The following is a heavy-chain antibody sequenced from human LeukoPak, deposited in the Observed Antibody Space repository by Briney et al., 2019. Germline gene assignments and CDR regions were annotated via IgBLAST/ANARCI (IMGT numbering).Heavy chain of an antibody. J-gene: IGHJ5*02. V-gene: IGHV4-61*02. CDR2: IYISGST. CDR3: ARGQQLVLDWFDP. CDR1: GGSISSGSYY. D-gene: IGHD6-13*01. Sequence: SETLSLTCTVSGGSISSGSYYWNWIRQPAGKGLEWIGRIYISGSTNYNPSLKSRVTISVDTSKNQSSLKLSSVTAADTAVYYCARGQQLVLDWFDPWGQGTLVTVSS.